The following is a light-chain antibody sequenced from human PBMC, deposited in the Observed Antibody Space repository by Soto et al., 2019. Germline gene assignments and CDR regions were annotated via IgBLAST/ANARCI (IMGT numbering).Light chain of an antibody. CDR1: SRDVGGSNY. Sequence: QSVLIQPASVSGSPGQSINISCTGTSRDVGGSNYVSWYQHHPHRAPKLLIYEVNYRPSGVSSRFSGSKSGNTASLTISGLQAEDEADYYCSSYTSSNTLEVFGVGTKVTVL. V-gene: IGLV2-14*01. CDR2: EVN. J-gene: IGLJ1*01. CDR3: SSYTSSNTLEV.